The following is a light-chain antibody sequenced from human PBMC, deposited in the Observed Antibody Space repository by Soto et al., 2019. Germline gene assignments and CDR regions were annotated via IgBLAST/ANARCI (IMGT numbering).Light chain of an antibody. J-gene: IGLJ3*02. CDR1: NIGSQS. Sequence: SYVLTQPPSVSVAPGQTARITCGGNNIGSQSVHWYQQRPGQAPVLVVHDDSDRPSGIPDRFSGSNSGYTATLTISRVEAGDEADYYCQVWDSSSDHVVFGGGTKLTVL. CDR2: DDS. V-gene: IGLV3-21*02. CDR3: QVWDSSSDHVV.